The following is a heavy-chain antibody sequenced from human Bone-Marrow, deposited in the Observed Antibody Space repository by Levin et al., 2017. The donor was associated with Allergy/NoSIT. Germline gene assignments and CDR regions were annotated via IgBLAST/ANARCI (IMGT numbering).Heavy chain of an antibody. CDR3: ARRNVLAPGEDWFDP. J-gene: IGHJ5*02. D-gene: IGHD7-27*01. CDR2: IYHSGST. Sequence: SETLSLTCGVSDDSISSSNWWTWVRQPPGKGLEWIGEIYHSGSTNYNPSLKSRVTISVEKSKNQFSLKLSSVTAADTAVYCCARRNVLAPGEDWFDPWGQGTLVTVSS. CDR1: DDSISSSNW. V-gene: IGHV4-4*01.